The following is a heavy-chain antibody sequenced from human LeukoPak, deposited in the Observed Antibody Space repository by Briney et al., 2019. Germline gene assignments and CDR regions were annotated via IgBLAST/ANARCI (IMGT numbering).Heavy chain of an antibody. J-gene: IGHJ6*03. CDR3: ARGVMGLQHGYYYYYYMDV. CDR2: INHSGST. CDR1: GGSISSGGYS. V-gene: IGHV4-30-2*01. D-gene: IGHD2-8*01. Sequence: SQTLSLTCAVSGGSISSGGYSWSWIRQPPGKGLEWIGEINHSGSTNYNPSLKSRVTISVDASKNQFSLKLSSVTAADTAVYYCARGVMGLQHGYYYYYYMDVWGKGTTVTVSS.